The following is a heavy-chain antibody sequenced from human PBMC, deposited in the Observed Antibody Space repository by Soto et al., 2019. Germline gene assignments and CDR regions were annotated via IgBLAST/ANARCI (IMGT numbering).Heavy chain of an antibody. Sequence: QTLSLTCAISGGSVCSNSAAWNWIRQSPSRGLEWLGRTYYRSKWYNDYAVSVKSRITINPDTSKNQFSLQLNSVTPEDTAVYYCAREAPYSSSWFDAFDIWGQGTMVTVPS. CDR2: TYYRSKWYN. CDR3: AREAPYSSSWFDAFDI. J-gene: IGHJ3*02. CDR1: GGSVCSNSAA. V-gene: IGHV6-1*01. D-gene: IGHD6-13*01.